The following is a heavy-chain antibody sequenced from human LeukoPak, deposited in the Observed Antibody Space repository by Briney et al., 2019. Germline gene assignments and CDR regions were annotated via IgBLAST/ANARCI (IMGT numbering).Heavy chain of an antibody. CDR3: AKDLSIFGVVPFDY. Sequence: GGPLRLSCAASGFTFSSYAMSWVRQAPGKGLEWVSAISGSGGSTYYADSVKGRFTISRDNSKNTLYLQMSSLRAEDTAVYYCAKDLSIFGVVPFDYWGQGTLVTVSS. V-gene: IGHV3-23*01. J-gene: IGHJ4*02. CDR1: GFTFSSYA. D-gene: IGHD3-3*01. CDR2: ISGSGGST.